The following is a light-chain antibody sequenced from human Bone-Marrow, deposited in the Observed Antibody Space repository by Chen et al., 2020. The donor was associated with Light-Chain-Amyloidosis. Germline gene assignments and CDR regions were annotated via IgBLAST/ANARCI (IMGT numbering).Light chain of an antibody. CDR2: GDF. CDR1: NSDVGNYNL. V-gene: IGLV2-23*01. Sequence: QSALTQPASVSGSPVQSITISCTASNSDVGNYNLVSWYQHHPGKAPKLIIHGDFKRPSGVSNRFSGSKSGNTASLTISGLQNEDEAHYHCCAYTGSSTWVFGGGTKLTVL. J-gene: IGLJ3*02. CDR3: CAYTGSSTWV.